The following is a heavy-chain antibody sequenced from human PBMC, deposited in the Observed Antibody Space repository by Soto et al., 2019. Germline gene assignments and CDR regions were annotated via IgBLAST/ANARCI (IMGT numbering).Heavy chain of an antibody. D-gene: IGHD4-17*01. V-gene: IGHV4-59*02. CDR1: GGSVTSYY. Sequence: TLSLTCSVSGGSVTSYYWTWIRQTPGRGLHFIGYISYSGSTSYNPSLRGRVTISTDTSKNQLSLKLSSVTAADTAIYYCASILYGANASDFWGQGALVTVSA. CDR3: ASILYGANASDF. J-gene: IGHJ4*02. CDR2: ISYSGST.